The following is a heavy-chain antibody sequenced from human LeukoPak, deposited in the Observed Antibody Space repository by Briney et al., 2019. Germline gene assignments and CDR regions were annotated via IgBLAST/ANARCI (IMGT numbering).Heavy chain of an antibody. J-gene: IGHJ5*02. CDR2: IYYSGST. CDR1: GGSISSGDYY. CDR3: ARSHLSSTSCCGGTHWFDP. D-gene: IGHD2-2*01. V-gene: IGHV4-30-4*02. Sequence: SETLSLTCTVSGGSISSGDYYWSWIRQPPGKGLEWIGYIYYSGSTYYNPSLKSRVTISVDTSKNQFSLKLSSVTAADTAVYYCARSHLSSTSCCGGTHWFDPWGQGTLVTVSS.